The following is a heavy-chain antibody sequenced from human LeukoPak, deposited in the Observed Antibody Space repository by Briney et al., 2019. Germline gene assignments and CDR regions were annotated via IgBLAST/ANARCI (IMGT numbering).Heavy chain of an antibody. CDR1: GYTFTNYA. Sequence: GASVKVSCKASGYTFTNYAISWVRQAPGQGLEWMGGIIPIFGTANYAQKFQGRVTITADESTSTAYMELSSLRSEDTAVYYCAREVQSGNSLYYFDYWGQGTLVTVSS. CDR3: AREVQSGNSLYYFDY. CDR2: IIPIFGTA. J-gene: IGHJ4*02. V-gene: IGHV1-69*13. D-gene: IGHD3-10*01.